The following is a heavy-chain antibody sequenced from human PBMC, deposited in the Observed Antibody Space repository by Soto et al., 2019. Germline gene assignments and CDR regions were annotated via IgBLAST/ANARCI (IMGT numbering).Heavy chain of an antibody. CDR1: GASISSNGYY. Sequence: QVQLQESGPGLVKPSQTLSLTCTVSGASISSNGYYWNWIRQHPGTGREWIGYIYHSGSTYYNPSLKSRVTISLGMSKNRFSLNLSSVTAADTAIYYCARDGGTAMVLDPWGQGTLVTVSS. V-gene: IGHV4-31*03. D-gene: IGHD5-18*01. CDR3: ARDGGTAMVLDP. J-gene: IGHJ5*02. CDR2: IYHSGST.